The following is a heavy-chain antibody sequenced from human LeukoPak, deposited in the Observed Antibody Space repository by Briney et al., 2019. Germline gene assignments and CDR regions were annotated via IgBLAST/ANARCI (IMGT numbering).Heavy chain of an antibody. CDR1: GGTFSSYA. CDR3: VSSGWYVEDDSGDY. J-gene: IGHJ4*02. V-gene: IGHV1-69*05. CDR2: ITPIFGTA. D-gene: IGHD6-19*01. Sequence: SVKVSCKASGGTFSSYAISWVRQAPGQGLEWMGGITPIFGTANYAQKFQGRVTITTDESTSTAYMEPSSLRSEDTAVYYCVSSGWYVEDDSGDYWGQGTLVTVSS.